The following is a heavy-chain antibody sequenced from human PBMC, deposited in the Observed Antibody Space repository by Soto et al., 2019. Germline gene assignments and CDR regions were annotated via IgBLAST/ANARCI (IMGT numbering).Heavy chain of an antibody. CDR1: GFTFSSYG. CDR3: ASSLSYCSGGSCRAQDGLDY. D-gene: IGHD2-15*01. J-gene: IGHJ4*02. Sequence: QVQLVESGGGMVQPGRSLRLSCAASGFTFSSYGMHWVRQAPGKGLEWVAVIWYDGSNKYYADSVKGRFTISRDNSKNTLSLQMNSLRAEDTAVYYCASSLSYCSGGSCRAQDGLDYWGQATLITVSS. CDR2: IWYDGSNK. V-gene: IGHV3-33*01.